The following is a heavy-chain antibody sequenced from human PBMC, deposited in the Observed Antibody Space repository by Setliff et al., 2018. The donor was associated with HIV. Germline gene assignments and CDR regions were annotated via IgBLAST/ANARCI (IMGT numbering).Heavy chain of an antibody. V-gene: IGHV3-43*01. Sequence: GGSLRLSCAASGFNFNAYTMHWVRQGPGKTLEWVSLISWDRYTTNYADSVEGRFTISRDNARNSLYLQMNDLRAEDTAVYYCATDRGFCTLDYWGQGTLVTVSS. D-gene: IGHD2-8*01. CDR1: GFNFNAYT. CDR3: ATDRGFCTLDY. J-gene: IGHJ4*02. CDR2: ISWDRYTT.